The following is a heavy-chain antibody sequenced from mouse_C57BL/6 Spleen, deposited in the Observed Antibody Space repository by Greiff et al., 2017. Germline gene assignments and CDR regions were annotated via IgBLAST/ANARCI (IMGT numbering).Heavy chain of an antibody. J-gene: IGHJ2*01. CDR2: IDPSDGYT. CDR3: AREGTGTHYFDY. CDR1: GYTFTSYW. Sequence: QVQLQQPGAELVMPGASVKLSCKASGYTFTSYWMHWVKQRPGQGLEWIGEIDPSDGYTNYNQKFKGKSTLTVDKSSSTAYMQLSSLTSEDSAVYYCAREGTGTHYFDYWGQGTTLTVSS. D-gene: IGHD4-1*01. V-gene: IGHV1-69*01.